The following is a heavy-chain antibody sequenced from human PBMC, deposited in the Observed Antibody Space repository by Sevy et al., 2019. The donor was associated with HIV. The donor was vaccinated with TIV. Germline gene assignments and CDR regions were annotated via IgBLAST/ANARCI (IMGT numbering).Heavy chain of an antibody. J-gene: IGHJ4*02. CDR2: ISSYNDNT. Sequence: ASVKVSCKASGYTFTSYGITWVRQAPGQGLEWTGWISSYNDNTNYAQNLQGRVTMTTDTSTSTAYMELRSLRSDDTAVYYCARVPSAQYSSSWYYFDYWGQGTLVTVSS. CDR1: GYTFTSYG. V-gene: IGHV1-18*01. CDR3: ARVPSAQYSSSWYYFDY. D-gene: IGHD6-13*01.